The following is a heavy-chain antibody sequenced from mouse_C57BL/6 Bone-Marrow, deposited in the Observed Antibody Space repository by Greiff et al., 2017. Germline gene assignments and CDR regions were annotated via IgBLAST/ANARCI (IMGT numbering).Heavy chain of an antibody. Sequence: QVQLQQSGAELARPGASVKLSCKASGYTFTSYGISWVKQRTGQGLEWIGEIYPRSGNTYYNEKFKGKATLTADKSSSTAYMELRSLTSEDAAVYFCARGGVMRITWDSYAMDYWGQGTSVTVSS. CDR3: ARGGVMRITWDSYAMDY. D-gene: IGHD2-2*01. CDR1: GYTFTSYG. J-gene: IGHJ4*01. CDR2: IYPRSGNT. V-gene: IGHV1-81*01.